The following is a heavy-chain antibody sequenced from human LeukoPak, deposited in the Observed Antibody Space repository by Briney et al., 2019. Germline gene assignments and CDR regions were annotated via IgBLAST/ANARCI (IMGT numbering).Heavy chain of an antibody. CDR2: INSDGSST. CDR1: GFTFSSYW. Sequence: GGSLRLSCAASGFTFSSYWMHWVRQAPGKGLVWVSRINSDGSSTSYADSVKGRFTISRDNSKNTLYLQMNSLRAEDTAVYYCARGDWGSSGGAFDIWGQGTMVTVSS. D-gene: IGHD7-27*01. J-gene: IGHJ3*02. V-gene: IGHV3-74*01. CDR3: ARGDWGSSGGAFDI.